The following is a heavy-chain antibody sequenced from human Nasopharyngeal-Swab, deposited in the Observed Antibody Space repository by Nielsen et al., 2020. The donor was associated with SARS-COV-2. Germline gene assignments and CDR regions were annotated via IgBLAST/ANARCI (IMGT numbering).Heavy chain of an antibody. Sequence: SETLSLTCTVSGGSISSYYWSWIRQPPGKGLEWIGYIYYSGSTNYNPSLKSRVTISVDTSKNQFSLKLSSVTAADTAVYYCARAQYSGYDYYYMDVWGKGTTVTVSS. D-gene: IGHD5-12*01. V-gene: IGHV4-59*01. CDR3: ARAQYSGYDYYYMDV. J-gene: IGHJ6*03. CDR1: GGSISSYY. CDR2: IYYSGST.